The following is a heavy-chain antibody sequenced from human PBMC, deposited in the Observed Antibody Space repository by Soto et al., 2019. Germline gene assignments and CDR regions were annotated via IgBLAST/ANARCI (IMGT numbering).Heavy chain of an antibody. CDR2: INHSGST. J-gene: IGHJ4*02. CDR1: CGSFSGYY. D-gene: IGHD5-12*01. CDR3: ARGGVDIVATERFYYFDY. Sequence: ASETLSLTCAVYCGSFSGYYWSWIRQPPGKGLEWIGEINHSGSTNYNPSLKSRVTISVDTSKNQFSLKLSSVTAADTAVYYCARGGVDIVATERFYYFDYWGQGTLVTVSS. V-gene: IGHV4-34*01.